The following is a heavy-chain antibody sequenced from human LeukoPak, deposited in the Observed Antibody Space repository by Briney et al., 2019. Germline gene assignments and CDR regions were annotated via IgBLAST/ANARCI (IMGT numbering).Heavy chain of an antibody. Sequence: PSETLSLTCTVSGGSISSGSYYWSWIRQPAGKGLEWIGRIYTSGSTNYNPSLKSRVTISVDTSKNQFSLKLSSVTAADTAVYYCARGEWLSTIDYWGQGTLVTVSS. CDR3: ARGEWLSTIDY. V-gene: IGHV4-61*02. CDR1: GGSISSGSYY. J-gene: IGHJ4*02. CDR2: IYTSGST. D-gene: IGHD3-3*01.